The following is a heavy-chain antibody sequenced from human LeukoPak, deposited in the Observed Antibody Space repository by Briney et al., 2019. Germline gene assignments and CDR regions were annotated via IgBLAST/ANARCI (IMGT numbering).Heavy chain of an antibody. CDR3: ARDPRYCSGGSCYGYNWFDP. D-gene: IGHD2-15*01. CDR2: INPNSGGA. CDR1: GYTSTGYY. Sequence: ASVKVSCKASGYTSTGYYMHWVRQAPGQGLEWMGWINPNSGGANYAQKFQGRVTMTRDTSISTAYMELSRLRSDDTAVYYCARDPRYCSGGSCYGYNWFDPWGQGTLVTVSS. V-gene: IGHV1-2*02. J-gene: IGHJ5*02.